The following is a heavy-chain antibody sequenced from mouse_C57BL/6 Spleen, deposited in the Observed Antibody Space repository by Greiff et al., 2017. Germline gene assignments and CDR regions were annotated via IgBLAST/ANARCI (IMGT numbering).Heavy chain of an antibody. CDR1: GYTFTDYN. CDR3: AGDYDGFAY. D-gene: IGHD2-4*01. CDR2: INPNNGGT. J-gene: IGHJ3*01. Sequence: VQLKQSGPELVKPGASVKIPCKASGYTFTDYNMDWVKQSHGKSLEWIGDINPNNGGTIYNQKFKGKATLTVDKSSSTAYMELRSLTSEDTAVYYCAGDYDGFAYWGQGTLVTVSA. V-gene: IGHV1-18*01.